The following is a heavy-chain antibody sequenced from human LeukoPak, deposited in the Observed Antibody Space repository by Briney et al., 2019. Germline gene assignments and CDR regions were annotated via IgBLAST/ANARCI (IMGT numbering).Heavy chain of an antibody. Sequence: GASVKVSCKASGYTFTSYYMHWVRQAPGQGLEWMGIINPSGGSTSYAQKFQGRVTMTRDTSTSTVYMELSSLRSEDTAVHYCARDSRNYYDSSGYHNAFDIWGQGTMVTVSS. CDR2: INPSGGST. D-gene: IGHD3-22*01. CDR3: ARDSRNYYDSSGYHNAFDI. V-gene: IGHV1-46*01. J-gene: IGHJ3*02. CDR1: GYTFTSYY.